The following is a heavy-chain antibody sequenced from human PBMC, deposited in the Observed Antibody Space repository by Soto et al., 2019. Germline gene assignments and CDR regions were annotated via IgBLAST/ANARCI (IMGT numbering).Heavy chain of an antibody. J-gene: IGHJ6*02. CDR2: IYYSGST. Sequence: SDTRSLTCTVSGGSISSSSHYWGWIRHPPGKGLEWIGSIYYSGSTYYNPSLKSRVTISVDTSKNQFSLKLSSVTAADTAVYYCASVRRGGYDSLRYYYGMDVWGQGTTVT. V-gene: IGHV4-39*01. D-gene: IGHD5-12*01. CDR3: ASVRRGGYDSLRYYYGMDV. CDR1: GGSISSSSHY.